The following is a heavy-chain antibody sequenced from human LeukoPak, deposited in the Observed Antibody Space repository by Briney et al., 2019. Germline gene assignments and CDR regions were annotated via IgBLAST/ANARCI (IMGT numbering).Heavy chain of an antibody. CDR3: ASALRGIIMGFDR. J-gene: IGHJ5*02. CDR1: GGSISSYY. CDR2: IYYSGST. D-gene: IGHD3-10*01. V-gene: IGHV4-59*01. Sequence: PSETLSLTCTGSGGSISSYYWSWIRQPPGKGLEWIGYIYYSGSTNYNPSLKSRVTISVDTSKNQFSLKLSSVTAADTAVYYCASALRGIIMGFDRWGQGTLVTVSS.